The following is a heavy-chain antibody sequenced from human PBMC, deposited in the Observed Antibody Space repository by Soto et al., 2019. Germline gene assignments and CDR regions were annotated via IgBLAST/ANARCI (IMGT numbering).Heavy chain of an antibody. CDR3: ARSFRVYYGSGSYASYYYYYYGMDV. CDR2: INHSGST. J-gene: IGHJ6*02. V-gene: IGHV4-34*01. Sequence: SETLSLTCAVYGGSFSAYYWSWIRQLPGKRMEWIGEINHSGSTNYNPSLKSRVTISVDTSKNQFSLKLSSVTAADTAVYYCARSFRVYYGSGSYASYYYYYYGMDVWGQGTTVT. CDR1: GGSFSAYY. D-gene: IGHD3-10*01.